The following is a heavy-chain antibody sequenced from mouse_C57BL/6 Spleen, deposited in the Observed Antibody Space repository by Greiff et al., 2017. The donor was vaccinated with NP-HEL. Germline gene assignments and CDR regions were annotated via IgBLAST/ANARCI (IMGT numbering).Heavy chain of an antibody. V-gene: IGHV3-6*01. CDR3: ARWGVTTGAY. CDR1: GYSITSGYY. CDR2: ISYDGSN. D-gene: IGHD2-2*01. J-gene: IGHJ3*01. Sequence: EVKLMESGPGLVKPSQSLSLTCSVTGYSITSGYYWNWIRQFPGNKLEWMGYISYDGSNNYNPSLKNRISITRDTSKNQFFLKLNSVTTEDTATYYCARWGVTTGAYWGQGTLVTVSA.